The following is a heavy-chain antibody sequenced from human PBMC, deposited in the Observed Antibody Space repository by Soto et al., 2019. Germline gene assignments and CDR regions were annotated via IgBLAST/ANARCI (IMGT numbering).Heavy chain of an antibody. Sequence: GGSLRLSCAASGFAFKIYAIHWVRQAPGKGLEWVAVISHDGTNRYYTDSVRGRFTISRDNSKNTVYLEMDSLRADDTAVYYCARSSGVPTPDFDYWGQGTLVTVSS. CDR1: GFAFKIYA. D-gene: IGHD3-3*01. V-gene: IGHV3-30-3*01. J-gene: IGHJ4*02. CDR3: ARSSGVPTPDFDY. CDR2: ISHDGTNR.